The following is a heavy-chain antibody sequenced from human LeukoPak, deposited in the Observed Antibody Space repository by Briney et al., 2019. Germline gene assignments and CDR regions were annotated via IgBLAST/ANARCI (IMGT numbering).Heavy chain of an antibody. V-gene: IGHV3-23*01. J-gene: IGHJ6*02. CDR2: MSGTYSGGST. CDR1: GFTFSSYA. Sequence: GSLRLSCTSSGFTFSSYAMSWVRQSPGKGLEWVSSMSGTYSGGSTYYADSVRGRFTVSRDNPKNTVFLQMDSLRAEDTAVYYCARGSSSWHGGMDVWGQGTTVTVSS. D-gene: IGHD6-13*01. CDR3: ARGSSSWHGGMDV.